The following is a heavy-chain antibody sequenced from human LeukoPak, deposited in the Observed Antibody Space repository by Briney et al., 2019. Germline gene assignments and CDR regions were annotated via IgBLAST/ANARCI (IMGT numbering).Heavy chain of an antibody. D-gene: IGHD5-18*01. Sequence: ASVKVSCKASGGTFSSYAISWVRQAPGQGLEGMGGIIPIFGTANYAQKFQGRVTITADESTSTAYMELSSLRSEDTAVYYCARAEDTAMVSDYYYYGMDVWGQGTTVTVSS. J-gene: IGHJ6*02. CDR1: GGTFSSYA. CDR2: IIPIFGTA. V-gene: IGHV1-69*13. CDR3: ARAEDTAMVSDYYYYGMDV.